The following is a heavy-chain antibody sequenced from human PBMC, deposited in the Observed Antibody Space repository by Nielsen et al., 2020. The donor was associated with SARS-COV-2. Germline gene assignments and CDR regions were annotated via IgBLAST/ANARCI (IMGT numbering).Heavy chain of an antibody. Sequence: GESLKISCAASGVALNGYYMSWIRQAPGKGLEWLSYISSDSRDTDYADSVKGRFTISRDNAKSVLFLQLSGLTDEDTALYFCARALPSGPCASCPWGYWGQGAPVTVSS. D-gene: IGHD2-2*01. J-gene: IGHJ4*02. CDR2: ISSDSRDT. CDR3: ARALPSGPCASCPWGY. V-gene: IGHV3-11*05. CDR1: GVALNGYY.